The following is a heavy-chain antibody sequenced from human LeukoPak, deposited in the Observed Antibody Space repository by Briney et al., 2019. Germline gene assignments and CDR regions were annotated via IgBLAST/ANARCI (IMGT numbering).Heavy chain of an antibody. Sequence: PGGSLRLSCAASGFTFSSYAMNWVRQAPGQGLEWVSAISSSGDNTYYADSVKGRFTISRDISKNTLYLQMNSLRAEDTALYYCAKGVSFGIWGQGTMVTVSS. CDR2: ISSSGDNT. CDR1: GFTFSSYA. D-gene: IGHD3-16*01. V-gene: IGHV3-23*01. CDR3: AKGVSFGI. J-gene: IGHJ3*02.